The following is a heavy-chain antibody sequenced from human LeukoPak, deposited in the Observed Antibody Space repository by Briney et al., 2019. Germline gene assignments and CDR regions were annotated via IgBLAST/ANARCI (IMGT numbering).Heavy chain of an antibody. CDR3: VSFYETY. J-gene: IGHJ4*02. D-gene: IGHD2-2*01. CDR2: INVDGSST. V-gene: IGHV3-74*01. Sequence: GGSLRLSCAASGFTFGNYWMHWVRQAPGKGLVWVSHINVDGSSTTYADSVKGRFTISKDNAKNTVYLQMNNLRAEDTAVYYCVSFYETYWGRGTLVAVSS. CDR1: GFTFGNYW.